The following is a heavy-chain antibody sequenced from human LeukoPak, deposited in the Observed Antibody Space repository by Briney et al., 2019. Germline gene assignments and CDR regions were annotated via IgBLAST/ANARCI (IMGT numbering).Heavy chain of an antibody. CDR3: AKSNGYGLIDI. Sequence: QVQLQQWGAGLLKPSETLSLTCAVYGGSFSGYYWSWIRQPPGTGLEWIGEINHSGSTNYNPSLKSRVTISVDTSKNQFSLKLSSVTAADTAVYYCAKSNGYGLIDIWGQGTMVTVSS. CDR2: INHSGST. D-gene: IGHD3-10*01. V-gene: IGHV4-34*01. J-gene: IGHJ3*02. CDR1: GGSFSGYY.